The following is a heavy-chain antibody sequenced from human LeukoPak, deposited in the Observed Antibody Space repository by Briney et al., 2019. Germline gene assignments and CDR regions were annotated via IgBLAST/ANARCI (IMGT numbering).Heavy chain of an antibody. CDR1: GFTFSSYW. D-gene: IGHD3-22*01. J-gene: IGHJ1*01. Sequence: GGSLRLSCAASGFTFSSYWMSWVRQAPGKGLEWVSVIYSGGSTYYADSVKGRFTISRDNSKNTLYLQMNSLRAEDTAVYYCARDKRGTYYDSSGYYYVEYFQHWGQGTLVTVSS. CDR2: IYSGGST. V-gene: IGHV3-66*01. CDR3: ARDKRGTYYDSSGYYYVEYFQH.